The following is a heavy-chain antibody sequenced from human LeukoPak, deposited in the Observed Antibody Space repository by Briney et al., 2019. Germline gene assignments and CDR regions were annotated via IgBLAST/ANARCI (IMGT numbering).Heavy chain of an antibody. CDR2: LDPEDGET. V-gene: IGHV1-24*01. J-gene: IGHJ6*03. CDR1: GYTLTELS. CDR3: ATNGYSYDYSPYYYMDV. D-gene: IGHD5-18*01. Sequence: AASVKVSCKVSGYTLTELSMHWVRQAPGKGLEWMGGLDPEDGETIYAQKFQGRVIMTEDTSTDTAYMELSGLRSEDTAVYYCATNGYSYDYSPYYYMDVWGKGTTVTVSS.